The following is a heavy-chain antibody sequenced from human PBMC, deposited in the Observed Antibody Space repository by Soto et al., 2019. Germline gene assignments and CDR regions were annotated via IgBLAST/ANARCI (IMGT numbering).Heavy chain of an antibody. Sequence: PSETLSLTCAVSGGSISSGGYSWSWIRQPPGKGLEWIGYIYHSGSTYYNPSLKSRVTISVDRSKNQFSLKLSSVTAADTAVYYCARASIAARFRWFDPWGQGTLVTVLL. V-gene: IGHV4-30-2*01. CDR3: ARASIAARFRWFDP. CDR2: IYHSGST. CDR1: GGSISSGGYS. J-gene: IGHJ5*02. D-gene: IGHD6-6*01.